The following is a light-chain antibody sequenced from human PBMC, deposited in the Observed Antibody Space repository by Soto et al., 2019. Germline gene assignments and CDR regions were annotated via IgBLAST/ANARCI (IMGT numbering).Light chain of an antibody. Sequence: DIQMTQSPSTLSASVGDRVTITCRASQSISSWLAWYQQKPGKAPKLLIYDASSLESGVPSRFSGSGSGTEFTITVRSLQADDFATVNSQQYNSYWTLVQGTKVEIQ. CDR3: QQYNSYWT. J-gene: IGKJ1*01. CDR1: QSISSW. V-gene: IGKV1-5*01. CDR2: DAS.